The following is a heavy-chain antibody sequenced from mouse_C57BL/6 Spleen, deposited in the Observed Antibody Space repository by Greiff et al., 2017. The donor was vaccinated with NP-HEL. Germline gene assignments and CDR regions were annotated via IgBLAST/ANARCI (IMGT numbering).Heavy chain of an antibody. CDR1: GYTFTSYW. V-gene: IGHV1-55*01. CDR3: ATTVVEGTWFAY. D-gene: IGHD1-1*01. J-gene: IGHJ3*01. Sequence: VQLQQPGAELVKPGASVKMSCKASGYTFTSYWITWVKQRPGQGLEWIGDIYPGSGSTNYNEKFKSKATLTVDTSSSTAYMQLSSLTSEDSAVYYCATTVVEGTWFAYWGQGALVTVSA. CDR2: IYPGSGST.